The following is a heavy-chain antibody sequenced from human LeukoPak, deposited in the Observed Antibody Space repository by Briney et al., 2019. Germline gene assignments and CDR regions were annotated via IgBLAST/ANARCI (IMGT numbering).Heavy chain of an antibody. CDR2: ISGSGGST. CDR1: GFTFSSYA. Sequence: GGSLRLSCAASGFTFSSYAMSWVRQAPGKGLEWVSAISGSGGSTYYADSVKGRFTTSRDNSKNTLYLQVNSLRAEDTAVYYCAKDSFWSGYYGYFDYWAREPWSPSPQ. D-gene: IGHD3-3*01. V-gene: IGHV3-23*01. J-gene: IGHJ4*02. CDR3: AKDSFWSGYYGYFDY.